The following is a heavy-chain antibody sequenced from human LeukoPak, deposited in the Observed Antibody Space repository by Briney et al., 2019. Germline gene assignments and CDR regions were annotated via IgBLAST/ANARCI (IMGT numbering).Heavy chain of an antibody. J-gene: IGHJ3*02. CDR1: GVSISSYY. V-gene: IGHV4-59*01. D-gene: IGHD2-21*01. CDR2: IYYSGST. CDR3: ARDLNIPYAFDI. Sequence: PSETLSLTCTVSGVSISSYYWSWIRQPPGKGLEWIGYIYYSGSTNYNPSLKSRVTISVDTSKNQFSLKLSSVTAADTAVYYCARDLNIPYAFDIWGQGTMVTVSS.